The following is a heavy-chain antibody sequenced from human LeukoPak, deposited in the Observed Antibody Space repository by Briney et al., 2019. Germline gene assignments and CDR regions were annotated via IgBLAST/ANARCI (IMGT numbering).Heavy chain of an antibody. J-gene: IGHJ4*02. CDR1: VGTLSSYA. D-gene: IGHD3-3*01. CDR3: ARALTQSTIFGVVIIPYFDY. Sequence: GSSVPVSCKASVGTLSSYAISWVRQAPGQGLEWMGGIIHIFGTANYAQKFQGRVTIIADESTSSAYMELSSLRSEDTAVYYCARALTQSTIFGVVIIPYFDYWGQGTLVTVSS. CDR2: IIHIFGTA. V-gene: IGHV1-69*01.